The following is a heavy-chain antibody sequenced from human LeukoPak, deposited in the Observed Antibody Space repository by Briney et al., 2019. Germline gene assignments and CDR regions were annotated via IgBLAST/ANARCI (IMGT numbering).Heavy chain of an antibody. Sequence: GGSLRLSCAASGFTFSDYYMSWIRQAPGQGLEWGSYISSSSSTIYYADSVKGRFTSSRDNAKNSLYLQMNSLRAEDTAVYYCARANYDFWSNYYYYMDVWGKETTVTVSS. CDR2: ISSSSSTI. CDR1: GFTFSDYY. CDR3: ARANYDFWSNYYYYMDV. D-gene: IGHD3-3*01. J-gene: IGHJ6*03. V-gene: IGHV3-11*01.